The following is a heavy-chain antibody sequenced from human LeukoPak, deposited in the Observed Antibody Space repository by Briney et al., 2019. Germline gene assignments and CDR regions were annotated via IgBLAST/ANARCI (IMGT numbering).Heavy chain of an antibody. Sequence: ASVKVSCKVSGYTFTSYYMHWVRQAPGQGLEWMGIINPSGGSTSYAQKFQGRVTMTRDTSTSTVYMELSSLRSEDTAVYYCARDYYYDSSGFLAFDIWGQGTMVTVSS. V-gene: IGHV1-46*01. J-gene: IGHJ3*02. CDR2: INPSGGST. D-gene: IGHD3-22*01. CDR3: ARDYYYDSSGFLAFDI. CDR1: GYTFTSYY.